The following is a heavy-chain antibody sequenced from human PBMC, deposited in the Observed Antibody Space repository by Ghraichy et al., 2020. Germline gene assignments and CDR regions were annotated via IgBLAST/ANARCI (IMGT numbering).Heavy chain of an antibody. CDR2: ISGNNYYI. Sequence: GGSLRLSCAASGFSFSSYSMNWVRQAPGKGLEWVSSISGNNYYIYYADSVKGRFTISRDNAKNSLFLQMSSLRAEDTAVYYCSRGIRVPGSRPSIFEYWGQGTLVTVSS. D-gene: IGHD3-16*01. V-gene: IGHV3-21*01. CDR1: GFSFSSYS. J-gene: IGHJ4*02. CDR3: SRGIRVPGSRPSIFEY.